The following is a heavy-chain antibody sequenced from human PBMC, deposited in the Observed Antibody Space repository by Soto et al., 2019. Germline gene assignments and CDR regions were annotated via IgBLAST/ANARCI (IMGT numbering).Heavy chain of an antibody. D-gene: IGHD2-15*01. Sequence: QVQLVQSGAEVKKPGASVKVSCKASGYTFTSYGISWVRQAPGQGLEWMGWISAYNGNTNYAQKLQGRVTMTTDTSTSTADMELRSLRSDDTAVYYCARDRYCSGGSCYHFDYCGQGTLVTVSS. J-gene: IGHJ4*02. V-gene: IGHV1-18*01. CDR3: ARDRYCSGGSCYHFDY. CDR1: GYTFTSYG. CDR2: ISAYNGNT.